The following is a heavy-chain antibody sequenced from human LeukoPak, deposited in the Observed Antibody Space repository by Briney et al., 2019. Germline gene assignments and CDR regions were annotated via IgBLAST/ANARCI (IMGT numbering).Heavy chain of an antibody. CDR3: ARAFRGAAAGTNFDD. Sequence: RASVKVSCKASGYTFTSYAMHWVRQAPGQRLEWMGWINAGNGNTKYSQKFQGRVTITRDTSASTAYMELSSLRSEDTAVYYCARAFRGAAAGTNFDDWGQGTLVTVSS. J-gene: IGHJ4*02. V-gene: IGHV1-3*01. D-gene: IGHD6-13*01. CDR1: GYTFTSYA. CDR2: INAGNGNT.